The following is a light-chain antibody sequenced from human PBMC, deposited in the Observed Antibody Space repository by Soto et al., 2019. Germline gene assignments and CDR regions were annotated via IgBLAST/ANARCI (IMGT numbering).Light chain of an antibody. Sequence: DMVLPHAPATLFVSPWERATLSCRAIPTISTNLAWYQQKPGQAPRLLRLSASSRLSDIPARFGGSGSGTEFTLTISGRQSDEVAVHDCHHFNKWATKAFGRGAK. CDR1: PTISTN. CDR3: HHFNKWATKA. J-gene: IGKJ1*01. V-gene: IGKV3-15*01. CDR2: SAS.